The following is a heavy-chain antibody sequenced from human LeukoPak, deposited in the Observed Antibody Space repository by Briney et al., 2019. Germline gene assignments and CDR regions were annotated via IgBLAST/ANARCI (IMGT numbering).Heavy chain of an antibody. CDR1: GFIFSAYD. CDR2: LSENGCVA. Sequence: PGGSLRLSCEASGFIFSAYDMSWFRQAPGKGLEYVSSLSENGCVAFHSNSVKGRFSIYRDDSRSTLYLQMGSLTTEDTALYYCARLSGNPSRPTAPDYWGQGTLVTVSS. CDR3: ARLSGNPSRPTAPDY. J-gene: IGHJ4*02. V-gene: IGHV3-64*01. D-gene: IGHD2-21*02.